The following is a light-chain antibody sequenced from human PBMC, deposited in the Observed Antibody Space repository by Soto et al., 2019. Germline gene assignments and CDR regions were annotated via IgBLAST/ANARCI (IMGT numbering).Light chain of an antibody. V-gene: IGLV2-23*01. Sequence: QSALTQPASVSGSPGQSINISSTGTSSDVGSYNLVSWYQQHPGKAPKLMIYEGSKRPSGVSNRFSGSKSGNTASLTISGLQAEDEADYYCCSYAGSSTLYVFGTGTQLTVL. CDR2: EGS. CDR1: SSDVGSYNL. CDR3: CSYAGSSTLYV. J-gene: IGLJ1*01.